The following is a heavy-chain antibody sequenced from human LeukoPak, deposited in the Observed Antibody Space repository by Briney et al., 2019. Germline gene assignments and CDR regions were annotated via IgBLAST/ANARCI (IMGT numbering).Heavy chain of an antibody. V-gene: IGHV1-8*01. CDR3: ARGWVSPTRGYMVRGVIIRWFDP. D-gene: IGHD3-10*01. J-gene: IGHJ5*02. CDR1: GYTFTSYD. CDR2: MNPNSGNT. Sequence: ASVKVSCKASGYTFTSYDINWVRQATGQGLEWMGWMNPNSGNTGYAQKFQGRVTMTRNTSISTAYMELSSLRSEDTAVYYCARGWVSPTRGYMVRGVIIRWFDPWGQGTLVTVSS.